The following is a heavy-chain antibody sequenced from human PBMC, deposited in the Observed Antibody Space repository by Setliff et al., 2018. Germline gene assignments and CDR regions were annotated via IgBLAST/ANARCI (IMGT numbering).Heavy chain of an antibody. D-gene: IGHD3-10*01. CDR3: ARDLNRWFGEFAFDI. CDR1: GYTFADFY. V-gene: IGHV1-2*02. CDR2: INPYTGDT. J-gene: IGHJ3*02. Sequence: ASVKVSCKTSGYTFADFYIQWVRQAPGQGLEWMGWINPYTGDTDYAPKFQGRVTVTRDTSVTTAYMDLTRLTSDDTAVYYCARDLNRWFGEFAFDIWGQGTMVTVS.